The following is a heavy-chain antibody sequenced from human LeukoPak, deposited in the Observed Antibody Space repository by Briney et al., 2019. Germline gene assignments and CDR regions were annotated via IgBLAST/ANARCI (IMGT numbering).Heavy chain of an antibody. CDR3: TRDPLGRYFDWSSPD. J-gene: IGHJ4*02. Sequence: GGSLRLSCAASGFTFSSYTMNWVRQAPGKGLEWVSSISSSSSYIYYADSVKGRFTISRDNAKNSLFLQMNSLRAEDTAVYYCTRDPLGRYFDWSSPDWGQGTLVTVSA. D-gene: IGHD3-9*01. CDR2: ISSSSSYI. CDR1: GFTFSSYT. V-gene: IGHV3-21*01.